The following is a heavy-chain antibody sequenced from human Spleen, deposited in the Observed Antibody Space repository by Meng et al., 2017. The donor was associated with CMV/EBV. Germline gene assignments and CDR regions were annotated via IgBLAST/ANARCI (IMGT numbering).Heavy chain of an antibody. CDR1: GFSFSTYG. J-gene: IGHJ6*02. CDR3: ARDSGRYLNGMDV. V-gene: IGHV3-21*06. D-gene: IGHD1-1*01. CDR2: ISPSGTHI. Sequence: GGSLRLSCVASGFSFSTYGIHWVRQAPGKGLEWVSSISPSGTHIYYGDSVRGRFTISRDNAHSSSYLQMSSLRAEDTAIYFCARDSGRYLNGMDVWGQGTTVTVSS.